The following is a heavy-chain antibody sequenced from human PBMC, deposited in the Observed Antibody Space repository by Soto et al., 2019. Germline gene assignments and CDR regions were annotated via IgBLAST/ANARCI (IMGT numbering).Heavy chain of an antibody. J-gene: IGHJ4*02. CDR2: IVVGSGNT. D-gene: IGHD2-21*02. V-gene: IGHV1-58*01. Sequence: SVKVSCKASGFSFTSSAVQWVRQARGQSHKKIGWIVVGSGNTNYAQKFQERVTITRDMSTSTAYMELSSLRSEDTAVYYCAREVGCGGDCYLRRYFDYWGQGTLVTVSS. CDR1: GFSFTSSA. CDR3: AREVGCGGDCYLRRYFDY.